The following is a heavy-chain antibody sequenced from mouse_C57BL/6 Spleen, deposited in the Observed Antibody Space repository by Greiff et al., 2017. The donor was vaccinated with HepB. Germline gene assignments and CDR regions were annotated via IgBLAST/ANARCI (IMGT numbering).Heavy chain of an antibody. V-gene: IGHV1-69*01. Sequence: QVQLQQPGAELVMPGASVKLSCKASGYTFTSYWMHWVKQRPGQGLEWIGEIDPSDSYTNYNQKFKGKSTLTVDKSSSTAYMQLSSLTSEDSAVYYCARSYYEYGMGAMDYWGQGTSVTVSS. J-gene: IGHJ4*01. D-gene: IGHD2-4*01. CDR1: GYTFTSYW. CDR2: IDPSDSYT. CDR3: ARSYYEYGMGAMDY.